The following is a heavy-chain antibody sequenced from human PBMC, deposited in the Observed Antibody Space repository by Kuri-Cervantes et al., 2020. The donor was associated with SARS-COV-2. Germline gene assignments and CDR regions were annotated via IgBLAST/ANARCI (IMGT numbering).Heavy chain of an antibody. V-gene: IGHV3-23*01. CDR2: ISGSGGST. CDR3: AKDLRRGYSYGYGDY. CDR1: GFTFSSYA. Sequence: GESLKISCAASGFTFSSYAMSWVRQAPGKGLEWVSAISGSGGSTYYADSVKGRFTISRDNSKNTLYLQMNSLRAEDTAVYYCAKDLRRGYSYGYGDYWGQGTLVTVSS. D-gene: IGHD5-18*01. J-gene: IGHJ4*02.